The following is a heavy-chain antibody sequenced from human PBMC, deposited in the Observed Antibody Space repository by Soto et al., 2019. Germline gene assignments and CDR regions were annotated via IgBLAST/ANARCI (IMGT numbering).Heavy chain of an antibody. CDR1: GGSISSYY. CDR2: IYYSGST. Sequence: SETLSLTCTVSGGSISSYYWSWIRQPPGKGLEWIGYIYYSGSTNYNPSLKSRVTISVDTSKSQFSLKLSSVTAADTAVYYCARGGVTSPGKFDYWGQGTLVTVSS. CDR3: ARGGVTSPGKFDY. D-gene: IGHD4-17*01. V-gene: IGHV4-59*01. J-gene: IGHJ4*02.